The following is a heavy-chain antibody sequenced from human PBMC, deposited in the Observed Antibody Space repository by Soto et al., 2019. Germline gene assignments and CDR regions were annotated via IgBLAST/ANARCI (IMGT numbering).Heavy chain of an antibody. CDR1: GGTFSSYA. J-gene: IGHJ5*02. CDR3: AGVRRGADGYGNCFDP. V-gene: IGHV1-69*01. D-gene: IGHD5-12*01. Sequence: QVQLVQSGAEVKKPGSSVKVSCKASGGTFSSYAISWVRQAPGQGLEWMGGIIPIFGTANYAQKFQGRVTITADETTSTAYMELSSLRSEDTAVYYCAGVRRGADGYGNCFDPWGQGTLVTVSS. CDR2: IIPIFGTA.